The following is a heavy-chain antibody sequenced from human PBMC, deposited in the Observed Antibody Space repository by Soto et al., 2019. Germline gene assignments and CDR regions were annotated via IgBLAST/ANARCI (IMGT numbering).Heavy chain of an antibody. V-gene: IGHV4-39*01. D-gene: IGHD3-16*01. Sequence: SETLSLTCTVSGYSLSSNTFYWGGILQPPGEGLEWIGNIDFSGRTSYNPSLRSRVTISADASKKQFSLKLTSVTAADTAIYYCARHGGEGIVITLGEVIPRVAFDSWGQGTVVTVSS. CDR2: IDFSGRT. CDR3: ARHGGEGIVITLGEVIPRVAFDS. J-gene: IGHJ4*02. CDR1: GYSLSSNTFY.